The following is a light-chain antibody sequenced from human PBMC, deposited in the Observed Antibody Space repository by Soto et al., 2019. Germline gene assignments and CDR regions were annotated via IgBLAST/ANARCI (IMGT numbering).Light chain of an antibody. CDR1: SNDVGGYNY. V-gene: IGLV2-14*01. CDR2: EVG. J-gene: IGLJ1*01. Sequence: QSALTQPASVSGSPGQSITISCTGTSNDVGGYNYVSWYQHHPGKAPKLMIYEVGDRPSGVSNRFSGSKSGNTASLTISGLQAEDEADYYCSSYTGSNIRYVFGTGTKVTVL. CDR3: SSYTGSNIRYV.